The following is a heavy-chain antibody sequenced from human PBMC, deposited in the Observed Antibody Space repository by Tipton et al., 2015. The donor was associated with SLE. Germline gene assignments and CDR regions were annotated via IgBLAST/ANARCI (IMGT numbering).Heavy chain of an antibody. J-gene: IGHJ6*02. D-gene: IGHD6-13*01. V-gene: IGHV3-74*01. Sequence: SLRLSCAASGFTFRRHWMHWVRQAPGKGLVWVSRIKSDGSRPTYADSVKGRFTISRDNSKNTLYLQMNSLRAEDTAVYYCATQQLPYYYGMDVWGQGTTVTVSS. CDR1: GFTFRRHW. CDR2: IKSDGSRP. CDR3: ATQQLPYYYGMDV.